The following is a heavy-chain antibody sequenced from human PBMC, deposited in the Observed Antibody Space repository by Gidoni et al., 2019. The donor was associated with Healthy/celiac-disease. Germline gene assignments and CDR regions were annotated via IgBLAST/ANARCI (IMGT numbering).Heavy chain of an antibody. CDR2: INHSGST. Sequence: QVQLQQWGAGLLKPSDTLSLTCAVYGGSFSGYYWSWVRQPQGKGLEWIGEINHSGSTNYNPSLKSRVTISVDTSKNQFSLKLSSVTAADTAVYYCGSGSYYYYYGMDVWGQGTTVTVSS. D-gene: IGHD3-10*01. CDR1: GGSFSGYY. V-gene: IGHV4-34*01. CDR3: GSGSYYYYYGMDV. J-gene: IGHJ6*02.